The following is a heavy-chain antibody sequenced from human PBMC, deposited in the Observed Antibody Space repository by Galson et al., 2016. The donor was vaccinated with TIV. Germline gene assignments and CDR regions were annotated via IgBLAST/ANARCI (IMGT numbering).Heavy chain of an antibody. CDR3: VRHYDFRLAYFDL. J-gene: IGHJ2*01. CDR1: GYSISSGYY. V-gene: IGHV4-38-2*01. D-gene: IGHD3-3*01. Sequence: LSLTCAVSGYSISSGYYWGWIRQPPGKGLEYIGSSYQSGNTYNNPSLQSRVTISGDLSRNQFSLKLISVTAADTAVYYCVRHYDFRLAYFDLWGRGTLVTVSS. CDR2: SYQSGNT.